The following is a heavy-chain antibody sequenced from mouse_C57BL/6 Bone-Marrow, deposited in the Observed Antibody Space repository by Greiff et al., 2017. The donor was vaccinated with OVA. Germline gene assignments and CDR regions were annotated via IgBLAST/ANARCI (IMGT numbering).Heavy chain of an antibody. CDR1: GYSITSGYY. J-gene: IGHJ2*01. CDR2: ISYDGSN. Sequence: EVHLVESGPGLVKPSQSLSLTCSVTGYSITSGYYWNWIRQFPGNKLEWMGYISYDGSNNYNPSLKNRISITRDTSKNQFFLKLNSVTTEDTATYYCARDPPIYYDYPLGYFDYWGQGTTLTVSS. D-gene: IGHD2-4*01. V-gene: IGHV3-6*01. CDR3: ARDPPIYYDYPLGYFDY.